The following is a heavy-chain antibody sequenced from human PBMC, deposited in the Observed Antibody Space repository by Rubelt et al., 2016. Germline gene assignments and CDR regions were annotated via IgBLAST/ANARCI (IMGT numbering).Heavy chain of an antibody. D-gene: IGHD6-13*01. J-gene: IGHJ6*02. V-gene: IGHV3-23*01. CDR3: ARDPRIISSSWYSLGYGMDV. CDR2: ISGSGGST. Sequence: GRGLEWVSAISGSGGSTYYADSVKGRFTISRDNSKNTLYLQMNSLRAEDTAVYYCARDPRIISSSWYSLGYGMDVWGQGTTVTVSS.